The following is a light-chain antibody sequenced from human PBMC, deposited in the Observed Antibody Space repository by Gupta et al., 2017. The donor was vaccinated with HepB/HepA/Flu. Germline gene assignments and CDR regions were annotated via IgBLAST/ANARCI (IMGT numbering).Light chain of an antibody. Sequence: QSALSQPPSASGTPGQRVTIPCSGSSSNIGSNYVYWYQRFAGTAPKLLISRNNQRPSGVPDRFSGSKSGTSASLAISGLRSDDEADYYCATWDDSLSGYVFGNGTNVTVL. CDR2: RNN. CDR1: SSNIGSNY. CDR3: ATWDDSLSGYV. J-gene: IGLJ1*01. V-gene: IGLV1-47*01.